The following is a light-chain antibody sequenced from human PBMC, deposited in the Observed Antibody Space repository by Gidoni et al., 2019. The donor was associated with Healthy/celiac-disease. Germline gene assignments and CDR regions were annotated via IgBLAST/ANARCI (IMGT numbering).Light chain of an antibody. J-gene: IGKJ5*01. CDR2: AAS. Sequence: DIQMTQSPSSLSASVGDRVTITCRASQSISSYLNWYQQKPGKAPKLLIDAASSLQSGVPSRFSGSGSGKDFTLTISSLQPEDFATYYWQQSYSTPITFGQGTRLEIK. V-gene: IGKV1-39*01. CDR3: QQSYSTPIT. CDR1: QSISSY.